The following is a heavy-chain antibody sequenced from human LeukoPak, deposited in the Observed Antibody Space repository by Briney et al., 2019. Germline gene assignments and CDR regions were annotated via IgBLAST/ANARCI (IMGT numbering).Heavy chain of an antibody. V-gene: IGHV3-9*03. J-gene: IGHJ4*02. CDR1: GFTFDDYA. CDR3: AKSYSSGTGGAYYFDY. Sequence: PGGSLRLPCAASGFTFDDYAMHWVRQAPGKGLEWVSGISWNSGSIGYADSVKGRFTISRDNAKNSLYLQMNSLRAEDMALYYCAKSYSSGTGGAYYFDYWGQGTLVTVSS. D-gene: IGHD6-19*01. CDR2: ISWNSGSI.